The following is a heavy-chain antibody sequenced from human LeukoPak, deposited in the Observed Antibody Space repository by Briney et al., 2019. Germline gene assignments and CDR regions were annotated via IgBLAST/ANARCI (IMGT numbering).Heavy chain of an antibody. CDR2: ISDIGSI. CDR1: GGSISSYY. CDR3: AGHHPRNTFAF. V-gene: IGHV4-59*08. Sequence: SETLSLTCTVSGGSISSYYWSWIRQPPGKGLEWIAYISDIGSINYNPSLKSRVTISLDTSKNQFSLKLSSVTAADTAAYYCAGHHPRNTFAFGGQGPLVTVSS. J-gene: IGHJ4*02.